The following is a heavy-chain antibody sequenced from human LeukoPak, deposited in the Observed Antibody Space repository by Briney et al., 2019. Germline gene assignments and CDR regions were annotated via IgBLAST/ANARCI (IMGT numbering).Heavy chain of an antibody. Sequence: GASVKVSCKASGYTFTSYEINWVRQATGQGLEWMGRMNPNTGNTGYAQNFQGRVTMTSDTSITTAYMELNSLTSEDTAVYYCARGGFPSASWGQGTLVTVSS. CDR2: MNPNTGNT. CDR3: ARGGFPSAS. CDR1: GYTFTSYE. D-gene: IGHD2-2*01. J-gene: IGHJ4*02. V-gene: IGHV1-8*01.